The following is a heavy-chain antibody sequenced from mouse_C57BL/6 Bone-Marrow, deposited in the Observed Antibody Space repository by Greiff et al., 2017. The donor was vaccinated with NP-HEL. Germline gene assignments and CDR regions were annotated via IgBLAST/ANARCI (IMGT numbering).Heavy chain of an antibody. CDR2: IDPETGGT. D-gene: IGHD2-4*01. CDR1: GYTFTDYE. Sequence: QVQLKESGAELVRPGASVTLSCKASGYTFTDYEMHWVKQTPVHGLEWIGAIDPETGGTAYNQKFKGKAILTADKSSSTAYMELRSLTSEDSAVYYCTRDDYEGYWGQGTTLTVSS. CDR3: TRDDYEGY. J-gene: IGHJ2*01. V-gene: IGHV1-15*01.